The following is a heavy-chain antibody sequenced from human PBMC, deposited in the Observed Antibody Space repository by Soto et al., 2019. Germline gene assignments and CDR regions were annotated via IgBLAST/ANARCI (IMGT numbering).Heavy chain of an antibody. V-gene: IGHV3-33*01. CDR1: GFTFSSYG. CDR3: ARESPVPAAAIIDY. CDR2: IWYDGSNK. Sequence: GGSLRLSCAASGFTFSSYGTHWVRQAPGKGLEWVAVIWYDGSNKYYADSVKGRFTISRDNSKNTLYLQMNSLRAEDTAVYYCARESPVPAAAIIDYWGQGTLVTVSS. J-gene: IGHJ4*02. D-gene: IGHD2-2*01.